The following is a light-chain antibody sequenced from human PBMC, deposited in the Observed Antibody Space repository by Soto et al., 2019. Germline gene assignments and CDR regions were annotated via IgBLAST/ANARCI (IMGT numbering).Light chain of an antibody. CDR3: QQYGSSPIT. J-gene: IGKJ5*01. V-gene: IGKV3-20*01. CDR2: AAS. Sequence: EIVLTQSPGTLSLSPGERATLSCRASQSVSSNFLAWYQQKPGQAPRLLIYAASSRATGITGSFSGSGSGTRFPLTISRLEPEDFAVYYCQQYGSSPITFGQGTRLEIK. CDR1: QSVSSNF.